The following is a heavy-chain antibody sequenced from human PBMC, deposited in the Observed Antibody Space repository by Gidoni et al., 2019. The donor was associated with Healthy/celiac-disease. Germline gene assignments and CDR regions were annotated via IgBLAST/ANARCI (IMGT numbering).Heavy chain of an antibody. V-gene: IGHV3-23*01. J-gene: IGHJ5*02. Sequence: EVQLLESGGGLVQPGGSMRLSCAASGFTFSSYAMSWVRQAPGKGLEWVSAISGSGGSTYYADSVKGRFTISRDNSKNTLYLQMNSLRAEDTAVYYCAKWRVGCSSTSCYKGPFDPWGQGTLVTVSS. D-gene: IGHD2-2*02. CDR1: GFTFSSYA. CDR3: AKWRVGCSSTSCYKGPFDP. CDR2: ISGSGGST.